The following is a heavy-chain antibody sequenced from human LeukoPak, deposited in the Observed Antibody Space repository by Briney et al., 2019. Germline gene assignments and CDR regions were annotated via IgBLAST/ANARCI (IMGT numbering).Heavy chain of an antibody. CDR2: IYYSGST. CDR3: ASQFTIFGGNAFDI. Sequence: ASETLSLTCTVSGGSISSRSYYWGRLRQPPGKGREWIGSIYYSGSTYYNPSLKSRVTISVDTSKNQLSLKLSSVTAADTAVYYCASQFTIFGGNAFDIWGQGTMVTVSS. CDR1: GGSISSRSYY. V-gene: IGHV4-39*01. D-gene: IGHD3-3*01. J-gene: IGHJ3*02.